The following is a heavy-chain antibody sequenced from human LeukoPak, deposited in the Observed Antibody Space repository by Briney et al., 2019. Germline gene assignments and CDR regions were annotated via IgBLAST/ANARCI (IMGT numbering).Heavy chain of an antibody. CDR3: AKDRSRYCSSTSCHTHFDY. J-gene: IGHJ4*02. Sequence: GGSLRLSCAASGFTFSSYAMSWVRQAPGKGLEWVSAISGSGGSTYYADSVKGRFTISRDNSKNTLYLQMNSLRAEDTAVYYCAKDRSRYCSSTSCHTHFDYWGQGTLVTVSS. CDR1: GFTFSSYA. D-gene: IGHD2-2*02. CDR2: ISGSGGST. V-gene: IGHV3-23*01.